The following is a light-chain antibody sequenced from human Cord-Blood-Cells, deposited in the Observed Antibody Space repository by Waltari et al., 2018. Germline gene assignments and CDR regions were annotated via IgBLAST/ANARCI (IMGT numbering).Light chain of an antibody. V-gene: IGLV2-14*03. CDR1: SSHVGGYNY. CDR2: DVS. J-gene: IGLJ1*01. Sequence: QSALTQPASVSGSPGQSLTISCPGTSSHVGGYNYVSWYQHPPGKAPKLMIYDVSNRPSGVSNRFSGSKSGNTASLTISGLQAEDEADYYCSSYTSSSTLVFGTGTKVTVL. CDR3: SSYTSSSTLV.